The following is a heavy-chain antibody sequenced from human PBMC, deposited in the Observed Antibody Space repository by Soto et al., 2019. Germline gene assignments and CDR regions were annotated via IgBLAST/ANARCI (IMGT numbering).Heavy chain of an antibody. CDR3: AGVSSVRGVHY. CDR2: INHSGST. Sequence: SETLSLTCAVYGGSFSGYYWSWIRQPPGKGLEWIGEINHSGSTNYNPSLKSRVTISVDTSKNQFSLKLSSVTAADTAVYYCAGVSSVRGVHYWGQGTLVTVSS. V-gene: IGHV4-34*01. CDR1: GGSFSGYY. D-gene: IGHD3-10*01. J-gene: IGHJ4*02.